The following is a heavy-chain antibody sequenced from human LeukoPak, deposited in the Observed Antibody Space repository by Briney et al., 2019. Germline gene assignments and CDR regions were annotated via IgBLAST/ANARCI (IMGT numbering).Heavy chain of an antibody. CDR3: AKITIFGVAAH. Sequence: GGSLRLSCAASGFTFSSYSMNWVRQAPGKGLEWVSSISSSSSYIYYADSVKGRFTISRDNSKNTLYLQMNSLRAEDTAVYYCAKITIFGVAAHWGQGTLVTVSS. CDR2: ISSSSSYI. V-gene: IGHV3-21*04. J-gene: IGHJ4*02. D-gene: IGHD3-3*01. CDR1: GFTFSSYS.